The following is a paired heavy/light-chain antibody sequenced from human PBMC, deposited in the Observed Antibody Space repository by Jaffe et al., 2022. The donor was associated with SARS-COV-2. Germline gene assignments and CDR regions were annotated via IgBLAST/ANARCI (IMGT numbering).Light chain of an antibody. CDR3: QSYDSTNHVI. Sequence: NFMLTQPHSVSESPGKTVSISCTGSSGSIASNYVQWYQQRPGSAPTTVIYEDNQRPSGVPDRFSGSIDSSSNSASLTISGLKTEDEADYYCQSYDSTNHVIFGGGTRLTVL. V-gene: IGLV6-57*02. J-gene: IGLJ2*01. CDR1: SGSIASNY. CDR2: EDN.
Heavy chain of an antibody. CDR3: ARNYYDSSGYWKRGFDI. V-gene: IGHV3-48*01. CDR1: GFTFSSCN. J-gene: IGHJ3*02. Sequence: EVQLVESGGGLVQPGGSLRLSCAASGFTFSSCNINWVRQAPGKGLEWVSYISSSSSTIYYADSVKGRFTISRDNAKNSLYLQMNSLRAEDTAVYSCARNYYDSSGYWKRGFDIWGLGTMVTVSS. D-gene: IGHD3-22*01. CDR2: ISSSSSTI.